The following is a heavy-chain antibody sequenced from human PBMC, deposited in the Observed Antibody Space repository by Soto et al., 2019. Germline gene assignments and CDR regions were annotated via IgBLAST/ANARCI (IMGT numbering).Heavy chain of an antibody. Sequence: EVQLVESGGGLVQPGGSLKLSCAASGFTFSSFWMYWVRQAPGKGLEWVANIKGDGSEKYYVDSVKGRFTISRDNAKNSLYLEMNSLRAEDTAVYYCAAGFPPDYWGQGTLVTVSS. V-gene: IGHV3-7*01. D-gene: IGHD3-10*01. CDR1: GFTFSSFW. J-gene: IGHJ4*02. CDR2: IKGDGSEK. CDR3: AAGFPPDY.